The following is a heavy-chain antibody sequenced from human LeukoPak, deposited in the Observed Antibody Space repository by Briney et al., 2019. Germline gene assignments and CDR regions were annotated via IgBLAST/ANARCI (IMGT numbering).Heavy chain of an antibody. J-gene: IGHJ6*02. CDR2: MNPNSYNT. Sequence: ASVKVSCKASGYTFTSYDINWVRQAPGHGLEWMGWMNPNSYNTGYAQKFQGRVTMTRNTSITTAYMELSSLRSEDTAVYYCARGGAVTMGYYVMDVWGRGTTVTVSS. V-gene: IGHV1-8*01. CDR1: GYTFTSYD. CDR3: ARGGAVTMGYYVMDV. D-gene: IGHD4-17*01.